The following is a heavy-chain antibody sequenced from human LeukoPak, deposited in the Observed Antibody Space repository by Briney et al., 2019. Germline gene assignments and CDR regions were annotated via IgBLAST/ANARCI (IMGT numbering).Heavy chain of an antibody. V-gene: IGHV3-7*01. Sequence: GRSLRLSCAASGFTFSSYAMHWVRQAPGKGLEWVANIKKDGSEKYYVDSVKGRFTISRDNAKTSLYLQMNSLRAEDTAVYYCARDLSGVTGYTYGRGIDYWGQGTLVTVSS. J-gene: IGHJ4*02. CDR3: ARDLSGVTGYTYGRGIDY. D-gene: IGHD5-18*01. CDR2: IKKDGSEK. CDR1: GFTFSSYA.